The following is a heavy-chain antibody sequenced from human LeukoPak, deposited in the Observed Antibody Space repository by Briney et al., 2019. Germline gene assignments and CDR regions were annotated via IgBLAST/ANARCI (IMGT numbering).Heavy chain of an antibody. CDR1: GGSFSGCY. Sequence: SETLSLTCAVYGGSFSGCYWSWIRQPPGKGLEWIGEINHSGSTNYNPSLKSRVTISVDTSKNQFSLKLSSVTAADTAVYYCARESTFDIWGQGTMVTVSS. V-gene: IGHV4-34*01. CDR2: INHSGST. CDR3: ARESTFDI. J-gene: IGHJ3*02.